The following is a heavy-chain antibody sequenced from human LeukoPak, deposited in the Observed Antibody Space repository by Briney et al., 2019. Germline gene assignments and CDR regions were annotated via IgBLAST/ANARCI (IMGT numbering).Heavy chain of an antibody. J-gene: IGHJ3*02. Sequence: PGRSLRLSCAASGFTFSSYAMHWVRQAPGKGLEWVAVISYDGSNKYYADSVKGRFTISRDNSKNTLYLQMNSLRAEDTAVYYCATAIERKIVTHYAFDIWGQGTMVTVSS. CDR2: ISYDGSNK. CDR3: ATAIERKIVTHYAFDI. CDR1: GFTFSSYA. D-gene: IGHD2-21*01. V-gene: IGHV3-30-3*01.